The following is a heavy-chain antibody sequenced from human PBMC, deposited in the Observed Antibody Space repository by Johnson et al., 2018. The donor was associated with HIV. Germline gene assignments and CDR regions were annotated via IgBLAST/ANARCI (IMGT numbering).Heavy chain of an antibody. D-gene: IGHD6-13*01. CDR1: GFTFSSYW. Sequence: EQLVESGGGLVQPGGSLRLSCAASGFTFSSYWMSWVRQAPGKGLEWVANIKQDGSEKYYVDSVKGRFTISRDNAKNSLYLQMNSLRAEDTAVYYCARWGEQQLVNAFDIWGQGTMVTVSS. J-gene: IGHJ3*02. V-gene: IGHV3-7*02. CDR2: IKQDGSEK. CDR3: ARWGEQQLVNAFDI.